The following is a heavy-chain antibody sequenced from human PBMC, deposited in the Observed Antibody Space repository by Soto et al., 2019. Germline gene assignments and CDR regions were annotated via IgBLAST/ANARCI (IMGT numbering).Heavy chain of an antibody. V-gene: IGHV4-34*01. J-gene: IGHJ5*02. CDR2: INHSGST. CDR1: GGSFSGYY. CDR3: ARGWFGESPRPNWFDP. Sequence: QVQLQQWGAGLLKPSETLSLTCAVYGGSFSGYYWSWIRQPPGKGLEWIGEINHSGSTNYNPSLKSRVTISVDTSKNQFSLKLSSVTAADTAVYYCARGWFGESPRPNWFDPWGQGTLVTVSS. D-gene: IGHD3-10*01.